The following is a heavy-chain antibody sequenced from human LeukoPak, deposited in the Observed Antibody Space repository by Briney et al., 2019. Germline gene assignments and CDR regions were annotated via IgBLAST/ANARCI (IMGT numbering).Heavy chain of an antibody. D-gene: IGHD3-22*01. CDR3: ARGPIKIVPGLAFDI. Sequence: PSESLSLTCTVSGDSVTTYYWSWIRQPPGKGLEWLGYIYYSGSATYNPSLKSRVTISVDTSKNQFSLKLGSVTAADTAVYYCARGPIKIVPGLAFDIWGQGTMVTVSS. CDR1: GDSVTTYY. J-gene: IGHJ3*02. CDR2: IYYSGSA. V-gene: IGHV4-59*02.